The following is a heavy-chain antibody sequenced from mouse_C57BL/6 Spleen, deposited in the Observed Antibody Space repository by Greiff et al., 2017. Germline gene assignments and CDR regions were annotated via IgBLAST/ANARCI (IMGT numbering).Heavy chain of an antibody. CDR3: ARRDNYESWFAY. CDR1: GFTFSDYG. CDR2: ISSGSSTI. Sequence: DVHLVESGGGLVKPGGSLKLSCAASGFTFSDYGMHWVRQAPEKGLEWVAYISSGSSTIYYADTVKGRFTITRDNAKNTLFLQMTSLRSEDTAMYYCARRDNYESWFAYWGQGTLVTVSA. V-gene: IGHV5-17*01. D-gene: IGHD1-3*01. J-gene: IGHJ3*01.